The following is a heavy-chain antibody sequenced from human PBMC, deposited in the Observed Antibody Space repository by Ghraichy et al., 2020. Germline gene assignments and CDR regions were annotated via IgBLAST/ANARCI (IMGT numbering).Heavy chain of an antibody. J-gene: IGHJ6*02. CDR1: GFTFSSYS. D-gene: IGHD2-15*01. Sequence: GGSLRLSCAASGFTFSSYSMNWVRQAPGKGLEWVSYISSSSSTIYYADSVKDRFTISRDNAKNSLYLQMNSLRAEDTAVYYCARVRITRGSGSSNYYYGMDVWGQGTTVTVSS. V-gene: IGHV3-48*04. CDR3: ARVRITRGSGSSNYYYGMDV. CDR2: ISSSSSTI.